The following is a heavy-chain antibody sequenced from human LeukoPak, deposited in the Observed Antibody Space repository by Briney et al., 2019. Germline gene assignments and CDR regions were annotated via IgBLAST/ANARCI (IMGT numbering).Heavy chain of an antibody. V-gene: IGHV3-30*18. J-gene: IGHJ4*02. CDR1: GFTFSSYG. D-gene: IGHD6-13*01. CDR3: AKTYQQLSPFCH. CDR2: ISYDGSNK. Sequence: GGSLRLSCAASGFTFSSYGMHWVRQAPGKGLEWVAVISYDGSNKYYADSVKGRFTISRDNSKNTLYLQMNSLRAEDTAVYYCAKTYQQLSPFCHWGQGTLATVSS.